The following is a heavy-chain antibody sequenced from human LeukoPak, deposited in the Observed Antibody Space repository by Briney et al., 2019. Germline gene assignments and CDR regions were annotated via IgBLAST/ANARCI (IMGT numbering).Heavy chain of an antibody. Sequence: GGSLRLSCAASGFTFSSYAMSWVRQAPGKGLEWVSAISGSGVSTYYADSVKGRFTISRDNSKNTLYLQMNSLRAEDTAVYYCAKVSQQLVFLGYFDYWGQGTLVTVSS. J-gene: IGHJ4*02. D-gene: IGHD6-13*01. CDR3: AKVSQQLVFLGYFDY. CDR2: ISGSGVST. V-gene: IGHV3-23*01. CDR1: GFTFSSYA.